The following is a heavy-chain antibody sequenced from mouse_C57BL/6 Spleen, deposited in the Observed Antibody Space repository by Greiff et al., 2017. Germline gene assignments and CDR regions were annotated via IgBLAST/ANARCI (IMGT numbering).Heavy chain of an antibody. J-gene: IGHJ1*03. Sequence: VQLQQPGTELVKPGASVKLSCKASGYTFTSYWMHWGKQRPGQGLEWIGNINRSNGGTNYNEKFKSKATLTVDKSASTAYMQLSSLASGDSAVYYWAREAGNWRYFWVWRTATTVTVSS. CDR3: AREAGNWRYFWV. D-gene: IGHD4-1*01. CDR2: INRSNGGT. CDR1: GYTFTSYW. V-gene: IGHV1-53*01.